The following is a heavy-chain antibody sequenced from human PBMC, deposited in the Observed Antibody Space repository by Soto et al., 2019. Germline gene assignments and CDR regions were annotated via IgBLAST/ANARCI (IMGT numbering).Heavy chain of an antibody. Sequence: ASVKVSCKASGYTFTSYGISWVRQAPGQGLEWMGWISAYNGNTNYAQKLQGRVTMTTDTSTSTAYMELRSLRSDDTAVYYCARVVNSGLYYYYGIDVWGQGTTVTVSS. CDR2: ISAYNGNT. J-gene: IGHJ6*02. V-gene: IGHV1-18*04. D-gene: IGHD3-22*01. CDR1: GYTFTSYG. CDR3: ARVVNSGLYYYYGIDV.